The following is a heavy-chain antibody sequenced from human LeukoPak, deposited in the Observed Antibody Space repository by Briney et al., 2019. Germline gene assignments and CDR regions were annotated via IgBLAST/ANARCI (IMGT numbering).Heavy chain of an antibody. J-gene: IGHJ6*02. CDR1: GLSLNTAGVG. D-gene: IGHD3-10*01. Sequence: SGPTLVKPTQTLTLTCTLSGLSLNTAGVGVGWIRQPPGKALEWLALIYWDVDKRYNPSLKTRLTITKDTSKNQVVLTVTNVDPVDTATYYCAKAGYGSGSYLRYYYYGMDVWGQGTTVTVSS. CDR3: AKAGYGSGSYLRYYYYGMDV. CDR2: IYWDVDK. V-gene: IGHV2-5*02.